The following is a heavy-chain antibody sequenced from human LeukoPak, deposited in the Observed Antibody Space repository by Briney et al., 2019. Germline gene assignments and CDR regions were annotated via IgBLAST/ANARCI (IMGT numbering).Heavy chain of an antibody. CDR2: IYYISNT. Sequence: SETLSLACTVSGVTVGSAGYYWSWIRQPPGGGLEWIGYIYYISNTNYNPSLKSRVTMSVNPSENQFSLKLNSVTAADTAMYYCARTQSQSGSYRYYFGFWGQGTLVTVSS. CDR3: ARTQSQSGSYRYYFGF. V-gene: IGHV4-61*08. D-gene: IGHD1-26*01. J-gene: IGHJ4*02. CDR1: GVTVGSAGYY.